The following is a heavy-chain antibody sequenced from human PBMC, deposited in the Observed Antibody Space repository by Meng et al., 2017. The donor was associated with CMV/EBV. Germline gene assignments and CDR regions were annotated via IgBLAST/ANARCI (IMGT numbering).Heavy chain of an antibody. J-gene: IGHJ4*02. CDR2: IIPISGTA. CDR1: SHTVTSDA. D-gene: IGHD2-15*01. V-gene: IGHV1-69*13. CDR3: ERVCGRSCFDY. Sequence: GGGVNQAGPSVVVSCDASSHTVTSDAISLVRLAPRQWCRLMGRIIPISGTANHAPKFQRRARMTSHESTSTVYMQLSSMRSEDTTVYYCERVCGRSCFDYWGQGTLVTVSS.